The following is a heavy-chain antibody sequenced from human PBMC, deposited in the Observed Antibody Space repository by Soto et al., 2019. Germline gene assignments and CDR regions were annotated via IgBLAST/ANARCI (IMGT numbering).Heavy chain of an antibody. CDR2: ISSNGGST. CDR1: GFTFSSYA. D-gene: IGHD3-3*01. CDR3: VKDVRRYDFWSGSSMDV. J-gene: IGHJ6*02. V-gene: IGHV3-64D*06. Sequence: XESLLLSCSASGFTFSSYAMHWVRQAPGKGLEYVSAISSNGGSTYYADSVKGRFTISRDNSKNTLYLQMSSLRAEDTAVYYCVKDVRRYDFWSGSSMDVWGQGTTVTVSS.